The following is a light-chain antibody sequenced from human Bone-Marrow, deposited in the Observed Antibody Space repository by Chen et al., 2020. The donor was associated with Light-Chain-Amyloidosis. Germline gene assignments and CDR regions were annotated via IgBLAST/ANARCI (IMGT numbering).Light chain of an antibody. Sequence: FMLTQPHSVSESPGTMVIISCTCSSGSIATNYVQWYQHRPGSSPTTVIYEDDHRPSGVPDRFSGSIDRSSTSASLTISVLKTEDEADYYCQSYQGSSQGVFGGGTKLTVL. CDR3: QSYQGSSQGV. CDR1: SGSIATNY. CDR2: EDD. J-gene: IGLJ3*02. V-gene: IGLV6-57*01.